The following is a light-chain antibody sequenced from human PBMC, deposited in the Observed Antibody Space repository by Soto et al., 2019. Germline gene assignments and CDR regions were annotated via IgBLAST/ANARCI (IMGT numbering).Light chain of an antibody. CDR2: EVS. CDR3: ATWDDSLNAVL. Sequence: QSALTQPASVSGSPGQSITISCTGTSSDLVNYNYVSWYQQRPGKAPKLIIYEVSNRPSGVSHRFSGSKSGNTASLTISGLQAEDEADYYCATWDDSLNAVLFGGGTKLTVL. V-gene: IGLV2-14*01. J-gene: IGLJ2*01. CDR1: SSDLVNYNY.